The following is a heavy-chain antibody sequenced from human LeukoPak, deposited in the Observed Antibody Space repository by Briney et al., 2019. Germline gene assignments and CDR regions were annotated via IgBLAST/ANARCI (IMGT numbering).Heavy chain of an antibody. V-gene: IGHV4-59*08. D-gene: IGHD2-21*02. CDR1: GGSISSYY. CDR2: IYYSGST. J-gene: IGHJ4*02. Sequence: SETLSLTCTVSGGSISSYYWSWIRQPPGKGLEWIGYIYYSGSTNYNPSLKSRVTISVDTSKNQFSLKLSSVTAADTAVYYCARVQSGDWWSYFDYWGREPWSPSPQ. CDR3: ARVQSGDWWSYFDY.